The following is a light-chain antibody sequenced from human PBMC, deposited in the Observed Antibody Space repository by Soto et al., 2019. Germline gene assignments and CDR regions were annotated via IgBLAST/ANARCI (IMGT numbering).Light chain of an antibody. Sequence: DIVMTQSPDSLAVSLGERATIHCKSSQSLFYSSNNKDYLAWYQQKPGQPPRLLIYWASTRESGVPERFSGSGSGTDFTLTVSSLQAEDVAVYYCQQYFNTPWTVGQGTKVEIK. CDR1: QSLFYSSNNKDY. CDR2: WAS. J-gene: IGKJ1*01. CDR3: QQYFNTPWT. V-gene: IGKV4-1*01.